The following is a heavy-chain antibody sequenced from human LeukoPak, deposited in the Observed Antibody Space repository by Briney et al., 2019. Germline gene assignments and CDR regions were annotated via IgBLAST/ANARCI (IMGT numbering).Heavy chain of an antibody. J-gene: IGHJ4*02. V-gene: IGHV1-3*04. CDR2: INTDNSNT. Sequence: GASVKVSCKASGYTFISKGIHWVRQAPGQRLEWMAWINTDNSNTKRSQTLLGRVTITRDTSATTAYMELSSLRFEDTAVYYCARSRGPGGYFAFWGKGPRVPVPS. D-gene: IGHD2-15*01. CDR3: ARSRGPGGYFAF. CDR1: GYTFISKG.